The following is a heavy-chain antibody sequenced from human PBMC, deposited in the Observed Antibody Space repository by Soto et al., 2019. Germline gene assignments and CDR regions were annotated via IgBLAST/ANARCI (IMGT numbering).Heavy chain of an antibody. D-gene: IGHD3-10*01. V-gene: IGHV1-3*04. J-gene: IGHJ3*02. CDR3: ARDPWGGAVDAFDI. CDR1: GYNFTTYA. CDR2: INTGKGNT. Sequence: ASVKVSCRASGYNFTTYAIHWVRQAPGQRLEWMGWINTGKGNTKYSQKFQGRVTITRDTSASTAYMDLSSLRSGDTAVYYCARDPWGGAVDAFDIWGQGTMVTVSS.